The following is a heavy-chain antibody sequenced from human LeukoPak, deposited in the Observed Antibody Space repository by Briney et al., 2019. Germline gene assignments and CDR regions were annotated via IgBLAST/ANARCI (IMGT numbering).Heavy chain of an antibody. V-gene: IGHV3-11*01. D-gene: IGHD3-10*01. CDR1: GFTFSEYY. Sequence: GGSLRLSCAASGFTFSEYYMSWIRQAPGKGLEWVSNISSSGSTTYYADSVKGRFTISRDNAKNSLYLQMNSLRAEDTAVYYCAREMDGPYGSGSPLDYWGQGTLVTVSS. CDR2: ISSSGSTT. CDR3: AREMDGPYGSGSPLDY. J-gene: IGHJ4*02.